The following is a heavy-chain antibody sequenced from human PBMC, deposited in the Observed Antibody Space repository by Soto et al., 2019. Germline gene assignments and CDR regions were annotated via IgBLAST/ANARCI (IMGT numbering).Heavy chain of an antibody. CDR2: IYYSGNT. CDR3: ARQYYFGSGSYYNLPFDF. D-gene: IGHD3-10*01. J-gene: IGHJ4*02. CDR1: GGSISSSSYY. V-gene: IGHV4-39*01. Sequence: PSETLSLTCTVSGGSISSSSYYWGWIRQPPGKGLEWIGSIYYSGNTYYNPSLKSRVTISVDTAKNQFSLKLSSVTAADTAVYYCARQYYFGSGSYYNLPFDFWGQGTLVT.